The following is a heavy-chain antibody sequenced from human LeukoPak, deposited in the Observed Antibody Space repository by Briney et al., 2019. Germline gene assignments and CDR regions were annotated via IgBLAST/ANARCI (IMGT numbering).Heavy chain of an antibody. CDR1: GFTFSSYA. V-gene: IGHV3-23*01. CDR2: ISGSGST. J-gene: IGHJ4*02. Sequence: PGGSLRLSCAASGFTFSSYAMSWVRQAPGKGLEWVSAISGSGSTYYADSVKGRFTISRDNSKNTLYLQMNSLRAEDTAVYYCAKAGDSSGYYYIDYWGQGTLVTVSS. D-gene: IGHD3-22*01. CDR3: AKAGDSSGYYYIDY.